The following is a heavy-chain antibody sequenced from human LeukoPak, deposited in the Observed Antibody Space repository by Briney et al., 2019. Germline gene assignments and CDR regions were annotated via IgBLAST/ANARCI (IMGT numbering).Heavy chain of an antibody. CDR1: GGSISSYY. Sequence: PSETLSLTRTVSGGSISSYYWSWIRQPPGKGLEWIGYIYYTGSTNYNPSLKSRVTISLDTSKNQFSLKLTSVTAADTAVYYCARDWTGYCSGGSCYTRRFDPWGQGTPVIVSS. D-gene: IGHD2-15*01. CDR2: IYYTGST. V-gene: IGHV4-59*01. J-gene: IGHJ5*02. CDR3: ARDWTGYCSGGSCYTRRFDP.